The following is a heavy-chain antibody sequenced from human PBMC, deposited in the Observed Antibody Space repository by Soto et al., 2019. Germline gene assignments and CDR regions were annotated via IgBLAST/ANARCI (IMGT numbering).Heavy chain of an antibody. D-gene: IGHD2-15*01. J-gene: IGHJ4*02. Sequence: PGGSLRLSCAASGFTFTRYAMGWVRQAPGKGLEWVSVVSSGGSTYYADSVTGRFTVSRDNSKNTLSLQMNSLRAEDTAVYYCAKRRGAGGHFDYWGQGALVTVSS. V-gene: IGHV3-23*01. CDR3: AKRRGAGGHFDY. CDR2: VSSGGST. CDR1: GFTFTRYA.